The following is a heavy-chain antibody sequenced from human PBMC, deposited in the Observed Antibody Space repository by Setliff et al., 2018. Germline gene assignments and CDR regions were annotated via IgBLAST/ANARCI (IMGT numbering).Heavy chain of an antibody. V-gene: IGHV4-34*01. J-gene: IGHJ6*03. CDR2: INHRGST. Sequence: SETLSLTCAAYGGTFSDYYWTWIRQPPGKGLEWVGEINHRGSTPYNPSLKSRVTISLDTSKNQFSLRLNSMTAADTAVYYCARGITSGGYWGQRFLYLDVWGRGTTVTVSS. D-gene: IGHD3-22*01. CDR3: ARGITSGGYWGQRFLYLDV. CDR1: GGTFSDYY.